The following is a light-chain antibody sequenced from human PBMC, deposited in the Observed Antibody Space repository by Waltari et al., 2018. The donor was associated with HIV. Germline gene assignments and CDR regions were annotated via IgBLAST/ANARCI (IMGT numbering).Light chain of an antibody. V-gene: IGKV1-5*03. CDR1: QSISDW. J-gene: IGKJ1*01. CDR2: KAT. CDR3: QQYNSYSQT. Sequence: DIQMTQSPSTLSASVGDRVTITCRASQSISDWLAWYQQKPGQAPKLLIFKATTLQSGVSSRFSGSGSGTEFTLTISSLQPDDFATYYCQQYNSYSQTFGQGTKVEIK.